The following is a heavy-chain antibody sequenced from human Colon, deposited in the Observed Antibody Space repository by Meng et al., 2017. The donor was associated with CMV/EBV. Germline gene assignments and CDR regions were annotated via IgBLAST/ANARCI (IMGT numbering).Heavy chain of an antibody. D-gene: IGHD4-11*01. CDR3: AREVAVTKFFDL. J-gene: IGHJ4*02. CDR1: GFTFSNYW. Sequence: GESLKISCAASGFTFSNYWMTWLRQAPGRGLELVAHIKEDGSEKYFVGSVKGRFTISRDNAKNSLYLQMNSLRAEDTAVYYCAREVAVTKFFDLWGQGTLVTVSS. V-gene: IGHV3-7*01. CDR2: IKEDGSEK.